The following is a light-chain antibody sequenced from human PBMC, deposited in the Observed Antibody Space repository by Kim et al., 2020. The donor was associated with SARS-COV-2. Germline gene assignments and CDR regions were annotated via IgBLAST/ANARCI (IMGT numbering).Light chain of an antibody. CDR1: QSVSSN. J-gene: IGKJ4*01. CDR3: QQYNNWVT. V-gene: IGKV3-15*01. Sequence: SLSPGDSATLSCRASQSVSSNLAWYQQKPGQAPRLLIYGASTRATGIPARFSGSRSGTEFTLTISSLQPEDFAVYYCQQYNNWVTFGGGTKVEIK. CDR2: GAS.